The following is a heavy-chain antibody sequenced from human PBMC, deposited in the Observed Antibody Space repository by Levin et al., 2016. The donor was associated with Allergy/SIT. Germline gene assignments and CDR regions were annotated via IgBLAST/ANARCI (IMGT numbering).Heavy chain of an antibody. V-gene: IGHV3-7*03. Sequence: WIRQPPGKGLEWVANIKQDGSEKYYVDSVKGRFTISRDNAKNSLYLQMNSLRAEDTAVYYCARDGDGSGDYWGQGTLVTVSS. J-gene: IGHJ4*02. CDR3: ARDGDGSGDY. D-gene: IGHD3-10*01. CDR2: IKQDGSEK.